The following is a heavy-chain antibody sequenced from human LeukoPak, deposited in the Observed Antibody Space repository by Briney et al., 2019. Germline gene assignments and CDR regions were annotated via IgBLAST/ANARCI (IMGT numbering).Heavy chain of an antibody. CDR3: ARDPVEWELLLDY. CDR2: MNIDGSEK. CDR1: GFTFSNYW. D-gene: IGHD1-26*01. J-gene: IGHJ4*02. Sequence: GRSLRLSCAASGFTFSNYWMGWVRQAPGKRPEWVANMNIDGSEKYYEDSVKGRFSISRDNDRNSVYLQMASLRVEDTAVYYCARDPVEWELLLDYWGQGTLVTVSS. V-gene: IGHV3-7*01.